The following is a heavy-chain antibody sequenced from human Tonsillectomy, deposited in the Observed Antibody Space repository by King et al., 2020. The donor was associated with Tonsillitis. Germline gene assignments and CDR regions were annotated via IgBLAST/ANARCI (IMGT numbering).Heavy chain of an antibody. V-gene: IGHV3-23*04. CDR3: SKDMGDILVVPAAPVPYYSYYGIDV. D-gene: IGHD2-2*01. CDR1: RFTFSNYA. CDR2: ISGSGGRT. J-gene: IGHJ6*02. Sequence: VQLVESGGGLIQPGGSLRLSCAASRFTFSNYAMGWVRQAPGKGLEWVSAISGSGGRTFYADSVKGRFAISRDNSKNTLYLQMNSLRAEDTAVYYWSKDMGDILVVPAAPVPYYSYYGIDVWGQGTTVTVSS.